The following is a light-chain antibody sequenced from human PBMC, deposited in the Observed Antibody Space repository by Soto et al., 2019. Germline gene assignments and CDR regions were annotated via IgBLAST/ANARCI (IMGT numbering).Light chain of an antibody. CDR1: QGISSY. Sequence: DIQLTQSPSFLSASVGDRVTITCRASQGISSYLAWYQQKPGKAPKLLIYAASTLQSGVPLRFSGSGSGTSFTLTISSLQPEEFATYYCQQYGNSPITFGQGTRLEIK. CDR3: QQYGNSPIT. CDR2: AAS. J-gene: IGKJ5*01. V-gene: IGKV1-9*01.